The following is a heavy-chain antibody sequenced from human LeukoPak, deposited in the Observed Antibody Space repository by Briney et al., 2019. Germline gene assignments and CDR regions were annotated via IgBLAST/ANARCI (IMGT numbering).Heavy chain of an antibody. V-gene: IGHV4-4*07. Sequence: SETLSLTCTVSGGSIRGYYWNWIRQPAGKGLEWIGRIYTSGSTHDNPSLKSRVTMSVDTSKNQVSLKVSSVTAADTAVYYCARQDSKVGAYTGPYHFDYWGQGTLVTVSS. CDR2: IYTSGST. CDR1: GGSIRGYY. D-gene: IGHD1-26*01. CDR3: ARQDSKVGAYTGPYHFDY. J-gene: IGHJ4*02.